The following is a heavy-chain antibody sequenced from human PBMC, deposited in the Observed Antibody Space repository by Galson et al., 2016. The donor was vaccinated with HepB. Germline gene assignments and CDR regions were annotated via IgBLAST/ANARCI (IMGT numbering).Heavy chain of an antibody. CDR1: GFTFSNYA. V-gene: IGHV3-23*01. CDR3: AKQRTGLRSDASDI. D-gene: IGHD3/OR15-3a*01. CDR2: ISGGGGNT. Sequence: SLRLSCAASGFTFSNYAMTWVRQAPGKGLEWVATISGGGGNTFYADSLKGRLTTSRDNSKNTLFLLMNSLRVGDTALYYCAKQRTGLRSDASDIWGHGTLVTVSS. J-gene: IGHJ3*02.